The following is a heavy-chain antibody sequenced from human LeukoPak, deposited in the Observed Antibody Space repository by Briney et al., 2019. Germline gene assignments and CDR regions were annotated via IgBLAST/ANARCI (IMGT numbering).Heavy chain of an antibody. J-gene: IGHJ4*02. CDR2: IIPIFGTA. V-gene: IGHV1-69*05. CDR3: ARDIHPGIAAAGSDY. Sequence: SVKVSCKASGDTFSSYAISWVRQAPGQGLEWMGGIIPIFGTANYAQKLQGRVTMTTDTSTSTAYMELRSLRSDDTAVYYCARDIHPGIAAAGSDYWGQGTLVTVSS. CDR1: GDTFSSYA. D-gene: IGHD6-13*01.